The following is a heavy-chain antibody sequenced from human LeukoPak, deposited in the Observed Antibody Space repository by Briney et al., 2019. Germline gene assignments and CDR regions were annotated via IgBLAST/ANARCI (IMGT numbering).Heavy chain of an antibody. V-gene: IGHV3-23*01. D-gene: IGHD1-26*01. Sequence: GGSLRLSCAASGVTFSSYAMSWVRQAPGKGLEWVSVISGSGASTYYADSVKGRFTISRDNARNSLSLQMNSLRAEDTAVYYCARDPYSGSYGNEYYYYMDVWGKGTTVTISS. CDR1: GVTFSSYA. CDR2: ISGSGAST. J-gene: IGHJ6*03. CDR3: ARDPYSGSYGNEYYYYMDV.